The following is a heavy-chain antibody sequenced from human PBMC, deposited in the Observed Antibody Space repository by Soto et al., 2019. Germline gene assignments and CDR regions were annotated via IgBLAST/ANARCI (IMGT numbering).Heavy chain of an antibody. D-gene: IGHD5-18*01. Sequence: GESLKISCKGSGYSFTSYWIGWVRQMPGKGLEWMGIIYPGDPDTRYSPSFQGQVTISADKSISTAYLQWSSLKASDTAMYYCARRGSRQLWLHYYGMDVWGQGTTVTVSS. CDR2: IYPGDPDT. CDR3: ARRGSRQLWLHYYGMDV. V-gene: IGHV5-51*01. CDR1: GYSFTSYW. J-gene: IGHJ6*02.